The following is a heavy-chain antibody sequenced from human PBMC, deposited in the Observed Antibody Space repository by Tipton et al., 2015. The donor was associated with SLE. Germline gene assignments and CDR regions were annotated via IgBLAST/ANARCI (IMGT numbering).Heavy chain of an antibody. D-gene: IGHD6-6*01. CDR2: IDYRGST. Sequence: TLSLTCTVSGGSISSSSYYWSWIRQPPGKGLEWIGEIDYRGSTSYNPSLQSRVTMSVDTSKNQFSLKVTSMTAADTGVYYCTRGRQNDFWGQGTLVTVSS. V-gene: IGHV4-39*07. J-gene: IGHJ4*02. CDR1: GGSISSSSYY. CDR3: TRGRQNDF.